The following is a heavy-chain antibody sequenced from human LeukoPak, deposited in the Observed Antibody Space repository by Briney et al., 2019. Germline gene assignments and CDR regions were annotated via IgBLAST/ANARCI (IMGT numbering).Heavy chain of an antibody. V-gene: IGHV1-24*01. CDR2: FDPEDGET. Sequence: ASVKVSCKVSGYTLTELSMHWVRQAPGKGLEWMGGFDPEDGETIYAQKFQGRVTMTEDTSTDTAYMELSSLRSEDTAVYYCATNTQKQPRHYYYYYMDVWGKGTTVTVSS. CDR3: ATNTQKQPRHYYYYYMDV. J-gene: IGHJ6*03. CDR1: GYTLTELS.